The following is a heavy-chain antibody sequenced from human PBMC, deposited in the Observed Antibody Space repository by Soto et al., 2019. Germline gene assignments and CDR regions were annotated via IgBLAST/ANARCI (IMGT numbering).Heavy chain of an antibody. CDR3: ARDDPAVTLNITLFSWFDP. CDR1: GDSVSSNSAA. CDR2: TYYRSKWYT. Sequence: QVLLQQSGPGLVKPSQTLSLTCAISGDSVSSNSAAWNWIRQSPSRGLEWLGRTYYRSKWYTDYAVSVKSRLTINPDTSKNQFSLQLNSVTPEDTAVYYCARDDPAVTLNITLFSWFDPWGQGTLVTVSS. V-gene: IGHV6-1*01. J-gene: IGHJ5*02. D-gene: IGHD2-15*01.